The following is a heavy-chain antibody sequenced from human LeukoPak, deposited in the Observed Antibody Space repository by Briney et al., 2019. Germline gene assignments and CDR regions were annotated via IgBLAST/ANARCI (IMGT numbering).Heavy chain of an antibody. CDR3: AKPTYSSGWYYFDY. CDR2: IWYDGSNK. J-gene: IGHJ4*02. V-gene: IGHV3-33*06. D-gene: IGHD6-19*01. Sequence: PGRSLRLSCAASGFTFSSYGMHWVRQAPGKGLEWVAVIWYDGSNKYYADSVKGRFTISRGNSKNTLYLQMNSLRAEDTAVYYCAKPTYSSGWYYFDYWGQGTLVTVSS. CDR1: GFTFSSYG.